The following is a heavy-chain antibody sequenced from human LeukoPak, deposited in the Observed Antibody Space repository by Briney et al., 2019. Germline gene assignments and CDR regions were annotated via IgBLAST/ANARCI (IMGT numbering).Heavy chain of an antibody. D-gene: IGHD6-19*01. V-gene: IGHV4-30-2*01. CDR2: IYHSGST. J-gene: IGHJ4*02. CDR3: ARVVVAGGHFDY. Sequence: SETLSLTCAVSGGSISGGGYSWSWIRQPPGKGLEWIGYIYHSGSTYYNPSLKSRVTISVDRSKNQFSLKLSSVTAADTAVYYCARVVVAGGHFDYWGQGTLVTVSS. CDR1: GGSISGGGYS.